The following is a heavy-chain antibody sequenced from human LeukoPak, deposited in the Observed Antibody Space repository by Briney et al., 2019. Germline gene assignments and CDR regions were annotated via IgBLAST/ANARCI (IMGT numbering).Heavy chain of an antibody. D-gene: IGHD3-22*01. V-gene: IGHV3-48*03. J-gene: IGHJ4*02. CDR3: ARDNYDSSGYYLD. Sequence: GGSLRLSCAASGFTFSSYEMNWVRKAPGKGLEWVSYISSSGSTTHYADSLKGRFTISRDNAKNSLYLKMNSLRAEDTAVYYCARDNYDSSGYYLDWGQGTLVTVSS. CDR2: ISSSGSTT. CDR1: GFTFSSYE.